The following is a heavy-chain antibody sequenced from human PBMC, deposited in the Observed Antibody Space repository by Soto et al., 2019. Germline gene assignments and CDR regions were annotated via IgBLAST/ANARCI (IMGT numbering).Heavy chain of an antibody. CDR3: ANLAPDIVVVPAANDY. CDR2: ISYDGRDK. Sequence: PGGSLRLSCAASGFTFSSYAMHWVRQAPGTGLEWVAVISYDGRDKYYPDSVKGRFTISRDNSKNTLYLQMNSLRAEDTAVYYCANLAPDIVVVPAANDYWGQGTLVTVSS. D-gene: IGHD2-2*01. V-gene: IGHV3-30*04. CDR1: GFTFSSYA. J-gene: IGHJ4*02.